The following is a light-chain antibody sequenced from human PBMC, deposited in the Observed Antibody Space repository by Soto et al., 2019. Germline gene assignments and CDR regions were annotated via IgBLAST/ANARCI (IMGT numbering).Light chain of an antibody. CDR3: QSYDSSLSGSRVV. J-gene: IGLJ2*01. Sequence: QSALTQPASVSGAPGQRVTISCTGSSSNIGAGYDVHWYQQLPGTAPKLLIYGNSNRPSGVPDRFSGSKSGTSASLAITGLQAEDEADYYCQSYDSSLSGSRVVFGGGTKLTVL. CDR2: GNS. CDR1: SSNIGAGYD. V-gene: IGLV1-40*01.